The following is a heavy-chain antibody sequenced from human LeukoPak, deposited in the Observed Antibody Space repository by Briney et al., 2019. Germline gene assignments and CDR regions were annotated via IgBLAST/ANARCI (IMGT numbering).Heavy chain of an antibody. J-gene: IGHJ3*01. V-gene: IGHV4-59*08. CDR3: ARHPARGEAGTAFDV. CDR2: IYYSGTT. Sequence: SETLSLTCTVSGGSISRYYWSWIRQPPGKELEWIGYIYYSGTTNYNPSLKSRVTISVDTSKNQFSLKLSCVNAADTAVYFCARHPARGEAGTAFDVWGQGTLVTVSS. CDR1: GGSISRYY. D-gene: IGHD6-19*01.